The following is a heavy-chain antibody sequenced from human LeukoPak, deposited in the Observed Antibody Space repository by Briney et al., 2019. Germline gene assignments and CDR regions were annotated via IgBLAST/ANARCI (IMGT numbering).Heavy chain of an antibody. Sequence: PSETLSLTCTVSGGSTSSYYWSWIRQPPGKGLEWIGYIFYSGSTNYNPSLKSRVTISVDTSKNQFSLKLSSVTAADTAVYYCARQLTFDYWGQGTLVTVSS. J-gene: IGHJ4*02. CDR1: GGSTSSYY. CDR3: ARQLTFDY. V-gene: IGHV4-59*08. D-gene: IGHD4/OR15-4a*01. CDR2: IFYSGST.